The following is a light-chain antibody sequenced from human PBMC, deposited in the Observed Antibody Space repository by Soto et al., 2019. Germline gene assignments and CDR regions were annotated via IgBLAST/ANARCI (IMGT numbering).Light chain of an antibody. CDR2: DVS. CDR1: SSDVGVYNY. CDR3: CSYAGRYTYV. V-gene: IGLV2-11*01. Sequence: QSVLTQPRSVSGSPGQSVSISCTGTSSDVGVYNYVSWYQQHPGKAPKVMIYDVSKRPSGVPDRFSGSKSGNTASLTISGLQSDDEADYYCCSYAGRYTYVFGSGTKVTVL. J-gene: IGLJ1*01.